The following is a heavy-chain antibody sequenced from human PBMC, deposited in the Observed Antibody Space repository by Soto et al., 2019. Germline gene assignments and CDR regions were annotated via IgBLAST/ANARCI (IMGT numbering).Heavy chain of an antibody. V-gene: IGHV4-30-2*05. Sequence: PSETLSLTCAVSGGSISSGGYSWSWIRQPPGKGLEWIGYIYHSGSTYYNPSLKSRVTISVDTSKNQFSLKLSSVTAADTAVYYCARGIRAYYDFWSGYYFAPWGQGTLVTVSS. CDR1: GGSISSGGYS. J-gene: IGHJ5*02. CDR2: IYHSGST. D-gene: IGHD3-3*01. CDR3: ARGIRAYYDFWSGYYFAP.